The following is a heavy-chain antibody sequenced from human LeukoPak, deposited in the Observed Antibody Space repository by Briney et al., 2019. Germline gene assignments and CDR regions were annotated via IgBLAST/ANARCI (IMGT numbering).Heavy chain of an antibody. CDR1: GGTFSSYT. J-gene: IGHJ3*02. V-gene: IGHV1-69*02. D-gene: IGHD2-8*01. CDR2: IIPILGIA. CDR3: ARGLMADAFDI. Sequence: SVKVSCKASGGTFSSYTTSWVRQAPGQGLEWMGRIIPILGIANYAQKFQGRVTITADKSTSTAYMELSSLRSEDTAVYYCARGLMADAFDIWGQGTMVTVSS.